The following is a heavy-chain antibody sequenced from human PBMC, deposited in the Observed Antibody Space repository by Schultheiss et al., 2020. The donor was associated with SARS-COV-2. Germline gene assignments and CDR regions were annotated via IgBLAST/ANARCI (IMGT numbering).Heavy chain of an antibody. V-gene: IGHV6-1*01. J-gene: IGHJ4*02. CDR1: GDSVSSNSAA. Sequence: SETLSLTCAISGDSVSSNSAAWIWIRQSPSRGLEWLGRTYYRSKWYNDYAVSVKGRITINPDTSKNHFSVQLNSVTPEDTAVYYCARGVREFDYWGQGTLVTVSS. CDR2: TYYRSKWYN. CDR3: ARGVREFDY.